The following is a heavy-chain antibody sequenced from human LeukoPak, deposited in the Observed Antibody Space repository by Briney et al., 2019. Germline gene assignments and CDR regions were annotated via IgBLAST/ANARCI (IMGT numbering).Heavy chain of an antibody. Sequence: KTSETLSLTCAVYGGSFSGYYWSWIRQPPGKGLEWIGEINHSGSTNYNPSLKSRVTITVDTSKNQFSLKLSSVTAADTAVYYCARGVDGSGWYGDYWGQGTLVTVSS. J-gene: IGHJ4*02. CDR2: INHSGST. V-gene: IGHV4-34*01. CDR1: GGSFSGYY. D-gene: IGHD6-19*01. CDR3: ARGVDGSGWYGDY.